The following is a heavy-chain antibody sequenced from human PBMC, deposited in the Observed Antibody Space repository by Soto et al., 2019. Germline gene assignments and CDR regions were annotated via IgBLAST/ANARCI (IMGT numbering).Heavy chain of an antibody. D-gene: IGHD2-15*01. CDR1: GFTFSSYA. CDR3: ARGSSCYSSRCLDV. J-gene: IGHJ6*02. CDR2: ISYDGSNK. Sequence: GGSLRLSCAASGFTFSSYAMHWVRQAPGKGLEWVAVISYDGSNKYYADSVKGRFTISRDNSKNTLYLQMNSLRAEDTAVYYCARGSSCYSSRCLDVWGQGTTVTVSS. V-gene: IGHV3-30-3*01.